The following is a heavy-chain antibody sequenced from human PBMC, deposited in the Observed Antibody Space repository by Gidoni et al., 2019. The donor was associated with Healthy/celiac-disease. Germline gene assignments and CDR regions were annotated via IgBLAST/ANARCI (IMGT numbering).Heavy chain of an antibody. V-gene: IGHV1-46*01. J-gene: IGHJ4*02. D-gene: IGHD4-17*01. Sequence: QVQLVQSGAEVKKPGASVKVSCKASGYTFTSYYMHWVRQAPGQGLEWMGIINPSGGSTSYAQKFQGRVTRTRDTSTSTVYMELSSLRSEDTAVYYCARRPYGDYEIDYWGQGTLVTVSS. CDR2: INPSGGST. CDR1: GYTFTSYY. CDR3: ARRPYGDYEIDY.